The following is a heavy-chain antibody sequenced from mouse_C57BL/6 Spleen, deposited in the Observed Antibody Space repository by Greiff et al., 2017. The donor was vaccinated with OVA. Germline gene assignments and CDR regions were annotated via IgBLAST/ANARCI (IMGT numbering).Heavy chain of an antibody. CDR1: GFTFSSYA. V-gene: IGHV5-9-1*02. D-gene: IGHD2-14*01. J-gene: IGHJ2*01. Sequence: EVKVVESGEGLVKPGGSLKLSCAASGFTFSSYAMSWVRQTPEKRLEWVAYISSGGDYIYYADTVKGRFTISRDNARNTLYLQMGSLKSEDTAMYYCTRDPGIRYYFDYWGQGTTLTVAS. CDR2: ISSGGDYI. CDR3: TRDPGIRYYFDY.